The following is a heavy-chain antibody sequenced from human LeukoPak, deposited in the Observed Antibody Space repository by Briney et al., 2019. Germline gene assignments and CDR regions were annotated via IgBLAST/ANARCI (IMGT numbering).Heavy chain of an antibody. CDR1: GYTFTNYG. Sequence: ASVKVSCRASGYTFTNYGIGWVRQAPGQGLECMGWISVYNGNTNFAQNLQGRVTMTRDTSTSTAYMELRSLRSDDTAVYYCSRVGPTGVSFDYWGQGSLVTVSS. V-gene: IGHV1-18*01. CDR3: SRVGPTGVSFDY. D-gene: IGHD1-26*01. CDR2: ISVYNGNT. J-gene: IGHJ4*02.